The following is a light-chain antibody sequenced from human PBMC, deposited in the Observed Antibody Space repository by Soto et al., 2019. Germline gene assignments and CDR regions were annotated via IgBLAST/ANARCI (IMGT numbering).Light chain of an antibody. Sequence: DIQTTQSPSTLSASVGDIVTITCRASQTIDSWLAWYQKRPGKPPNLLIYKASTLASGVPSRFSGSGTGTEFTLTINSLQPDDFATYYCQQYHIYSGTFGQGTKVNIK. V-gene: IGKV1-5*03. CDR1: QTIDSW. CDR3: QQYHIYSGT. CDR2: KAS. J-gene: IGKJ1*01.